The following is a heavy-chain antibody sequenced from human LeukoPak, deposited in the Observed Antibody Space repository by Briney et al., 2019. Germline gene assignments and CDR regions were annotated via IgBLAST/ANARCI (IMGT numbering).Heavy chain of an antibody. V-gene: IGHV3-30*02. CDR1: GFTFSSYG. CDR3: AKDPSPPKVWFGESTTGTN. D-gene: IGHD3-10*01. Sequence: PGGSLRLSCAASGFTFSSYGMHWVRQAPGKGLEWVAFIRYDGSNKYYADSVKGRFTISRDNSKSTLYLQMNSLRAEDTAVYYCAKDPSPPKVWFGESTTGTNWGQGTLVTVSS. CDR2: IRYDGSNK. J-gene: IGHJ4*02.